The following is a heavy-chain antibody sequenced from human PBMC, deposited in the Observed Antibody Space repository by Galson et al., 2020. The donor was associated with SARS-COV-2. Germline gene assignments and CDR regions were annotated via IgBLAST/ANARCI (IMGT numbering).Heavy chain of an antibody. J-gene: IGHJ5*02. CDR3: GKDQGWLHAA. CDR1: GFSFSSSG. Sequence: GGSLRLSCAASGFSFSSSGMSWVRQAPGKGLEWVSGITASGSWADYVGSVQGRFTISRDNSKSTLFLQMHTLRTEDTAVYYGGKDQGWLHAAWGQGTRVTVSS. D-gene: IGHD5-12*01. CDR2: ITASGSWA. V-gene: IGHV3-23*01.